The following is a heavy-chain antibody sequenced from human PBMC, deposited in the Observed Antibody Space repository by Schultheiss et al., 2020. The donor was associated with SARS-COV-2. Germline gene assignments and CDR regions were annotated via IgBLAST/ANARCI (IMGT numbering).Heavy chain of an antibody. J-gene: IGHJ6*02. CDR2: INPNSGGT. D-gene: IGHD6-13*01. V-gene: IGHV1-2*04. Sequence: ASVKVSCKASGYTFTGYYMHWVRQAPGQGLEWMGWINPNSGGTNYAQKFQGWVTMTRDTSISTACMELSRLRSDDTAVYYCARGDSSSWYRMDVWGQGTTVTVSS. CDR3: ARGDSSSWYRMDV. CDR1: GYTFTGYY.